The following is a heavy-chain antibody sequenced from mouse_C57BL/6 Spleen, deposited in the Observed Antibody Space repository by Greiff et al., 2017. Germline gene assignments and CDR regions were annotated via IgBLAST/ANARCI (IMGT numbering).Heavy chain of an antibody. CDR3: ARERRTGFAY. Sequence: EVHLVESGPGLVKPSQSLSLTCSVTGYSITSGYYWNWIRQFPGNKLEWMGYISYDGSNNYNPSLKNRISITRDTSKNQFFLKLNSVTTEDTATYYCARERRTGFAYWGQGTLVTVSA. CDR2: ISYDGSN. CDR1: GYSITSGYY. V-gene: IGHV3-6*01. J-gene: IGHJ3*01.